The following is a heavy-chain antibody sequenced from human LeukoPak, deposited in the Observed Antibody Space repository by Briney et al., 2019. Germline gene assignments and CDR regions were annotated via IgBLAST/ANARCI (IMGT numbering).Heavy chain of an antibody. Sequence: PGGSLRLSCAASGFTFSSYAMHWVRQAPGKGLEWVAVISYDGSNKYYADSVKGRFTISRDNSKNTLYLQMNSLRAEDTAVYYCARRGPYGGYSDYWGQGTLVTVSS. CDR2: ISYDGSNK. D-gene: IGHD2-21*01. J-gene: IGHJ4*02. V-gene: IGHV3-30*04. CDR3: ARRGPYGGYSDY. CDR1: GFTFSSYA.